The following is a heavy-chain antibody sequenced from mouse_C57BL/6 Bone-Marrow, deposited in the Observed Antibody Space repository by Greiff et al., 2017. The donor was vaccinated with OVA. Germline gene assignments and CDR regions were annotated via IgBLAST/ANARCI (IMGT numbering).Heavy chain of an antibody. CDR1: GFTFSDYY. J-gene: IGHJ4*01. V-gene: IGHV5-12*01. D-gene: IGHD2-4*01. CDR3: ARDDDYDVWYYAMDY. CDR2: ISNGGGST. Sequence: EVHLVESGGGLVQPGGSLKLSCAASGFTFSDYYMYWVRQTPEKRLEWVAYISNGGGSTYFPDTVKGRFTISRDNAKNVRYLQMSRLKSEDTAMYYCARDDDYDVWYYAMDYWGQGTSVTVSS.